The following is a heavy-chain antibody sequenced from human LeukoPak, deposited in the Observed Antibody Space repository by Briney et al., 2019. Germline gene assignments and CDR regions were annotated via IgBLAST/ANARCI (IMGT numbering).Heavy chain of an antibody. CDR3: ARDRYCSSTSCYWDYYYGMDV. D-gene: IGHD2-2*01. CDR1: GVSVSSGSYY. J-gene: IGHJ6*02. V-gene: IGHV4-61*01. CDR2: IYYSGST. Sequence: SETLSLTCTVSGVSVSSGSYYWSWIRQPPGKGLEWIGYIYYSGSTNYNPSLKSRVTISVDTSKNQFSLKLSSVTAADMAVYYCARDRYCSSTSCYWDYYYGMDVWGQGTTVTVSS.